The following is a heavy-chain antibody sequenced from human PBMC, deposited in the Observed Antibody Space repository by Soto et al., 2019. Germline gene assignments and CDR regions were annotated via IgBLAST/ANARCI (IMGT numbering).Heavy chain of an antibody. CDR1: GGSISGYC. CDR2: IYYNGST. V-gene: IGHV4-59*01. D-gene: IGHD5-12*01. CDR3: ARDRPARASGYPLSPPYYYYVMDV. Sequence: QVQLQESPPGLVKPSETLSLTCTVSGGSISGYCWSGIRQPPGKGMEGIGYIYYNGSTNYNPSLKSRVTISVDTSKNQFSLKLSSVTAADTAVYYCARDRPARASGYPLSPPYYYYVMDVWGQGTTVTVSS. J-gene: IGHJ6*02.